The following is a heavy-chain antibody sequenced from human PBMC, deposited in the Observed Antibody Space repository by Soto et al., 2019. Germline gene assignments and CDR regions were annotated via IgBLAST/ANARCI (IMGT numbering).Heavy chain of an antibody. CDR1: GYSFTSYW. D-gene: IGHD3-22*01. CDR3: ARQTPVMDYYDSSGFDAFDI. J-gene: IGHJ3*02. V-gene: IGHV5-51*01. CDR2: IYPGDSDT. Sequence: GESLKISCKGSGYSFTSYWIGWVRQMPGKGLEWMGIIYPGDSDTRYSPSFQGQVTISADKSISTAYLQWSSLKASDTAMYYCARQTPVMDYYDSSGFDAFDIWGQGTMVTVSS.